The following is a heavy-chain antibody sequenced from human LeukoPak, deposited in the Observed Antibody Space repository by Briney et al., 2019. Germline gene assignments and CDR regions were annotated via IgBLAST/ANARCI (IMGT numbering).Heavy chain of an antibody. V-gene: IGHV1-18*01. D-gene: IGHD3-10*01. J-gene: IGHJ5*02. CDR2: ISVYNGNT. CDR3: ARVLKRSGARGENLGFAP. CDR1: GYTFTSYG. Sequence: ASVKVSCKASGYTFTSYGITWVRQAPGQGLEWMGWISVYNGNTNYAQKLQGRVTMTTDTSTSTAYMELRSLRSDDTAVYYCARVLKRSGARGENLGFAPWGQGTLVTVSS.